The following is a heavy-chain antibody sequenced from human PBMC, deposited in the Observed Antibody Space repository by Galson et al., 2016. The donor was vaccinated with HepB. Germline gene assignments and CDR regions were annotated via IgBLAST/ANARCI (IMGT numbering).Heavy chain of an antibody. CDR1: GFTFGSYG. D-gene: IGHD3-10*01. Sequence: LRLSCAASGFTFGSYGMHWVRQAPGKGLEWVAVISYDASKKHYADSVKGRFTISRDRSKNTLYLQMNSLRAEDTAVYYCAKSPLMFFGELLGYFQHWGQGTLVTVSS. CDR2: ISYDASKK. CDR3: AKSPLMFFGELLGYFQH. J-gene: IGHJ1*01. V-gene: IGHV3-30*18.